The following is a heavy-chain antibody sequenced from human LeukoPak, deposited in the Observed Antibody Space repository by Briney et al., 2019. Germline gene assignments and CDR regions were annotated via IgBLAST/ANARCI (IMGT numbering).Heavy chain of an antibody. Sequence: GGSLRLSCAASGFTFSSYAMSWVRPAPGKGLEWVSAISGSGGSTYYADSVKGRFTISRDNSKSTLFLQMNSLRAEDTAVYYCAKDPRVGSRVATPCHWGQGTLVTVSS. D-gene: IGHD5-24*01. CDR2: ISGSGGST. CDR1: GFTFSSYA. CDR3: AKDPRVGSRVATPCH. V-gene: IGHV3-23*01. J-gene: IGHJ4*02.